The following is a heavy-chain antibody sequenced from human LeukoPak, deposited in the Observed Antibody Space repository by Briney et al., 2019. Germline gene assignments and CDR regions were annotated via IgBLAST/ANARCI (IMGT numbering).Heavy chain of an antibody. V-gene: IGHV3-23*01. D-gene: IGHD6-6*01. CDR2: ITGSGGNT. J-gene: IGHJ4*02. Sequence: GGSLRLSCAASGFIFDNFAMSWVRQAPGKGLEWVSTITGSGGNTYYADSVEGRFTISRDNSKNTLYLQMNSLRAEDTAVYYCAKDRAPGAARQGFDYWGQGTLVTVSS. CDR3: AKDRAPGAARQGFDY. CDR1: GFIFDNFA.